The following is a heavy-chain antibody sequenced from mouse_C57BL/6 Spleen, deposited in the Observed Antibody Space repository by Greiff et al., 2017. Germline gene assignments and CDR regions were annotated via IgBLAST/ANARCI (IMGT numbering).Heavy chain of an antibody. V-gene: IGHV1-52*01. CDR2: IDPSDSET. CDR1: GYTFTSYW. J-gene: IGHJ2*01. Sequence: VQLQQPGAELVRPGSSVKLSCKASGYTFTSYWMHWVKQRPIQGLEWIGNIDPSDSETHYNQKFKDKATLTVDKSSSTAYMQLSSLTSEDSAVYYCARRDYDYAFDYWGQGTTLTVSS. CDR3: ARRDYDYAFDY. D-gene: IGHD2-4*01.